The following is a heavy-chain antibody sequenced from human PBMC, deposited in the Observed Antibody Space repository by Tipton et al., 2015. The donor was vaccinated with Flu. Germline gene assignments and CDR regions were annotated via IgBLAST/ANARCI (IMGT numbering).Heavy chain of an antibody. J-gene: IGHJ4*02. CDR2: MNPNSGNT. Sequence: QLVQSGAEVKKPGASVKVSCKASGYTFTNYAVHWVRQATGQGLEYMGWMNPNSGNTGYAQKFQGRVTITRDTSISTAYMELSSLRSEDTAVYYCASKSTALWGQGTLVTVSS. CDR3: ASKSTAL. V-gene: IGHV1-8*01. CDR1: GYTFTNYA.